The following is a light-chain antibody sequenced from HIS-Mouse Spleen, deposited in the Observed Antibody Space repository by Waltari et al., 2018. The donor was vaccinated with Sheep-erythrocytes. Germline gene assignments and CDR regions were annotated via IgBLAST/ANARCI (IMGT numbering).Light chain of an antibody. Sequence: QSVLTQPPSASGTPGQRVTISCSGSSSNTGSNTVNWYQQHPGTAPQLLIYRNNQRPSGVPDRFSGSKSGTSASLAISGLKSEDEADDYCAAWEDSLNGPVFGGGTKLTVL. V-gene: IGLV1-44*01. CDR2: RNN. CDR1: SSNTGSNT. CDR3: AAWEDSLNGPV. J-gene: IGLJ3*02.